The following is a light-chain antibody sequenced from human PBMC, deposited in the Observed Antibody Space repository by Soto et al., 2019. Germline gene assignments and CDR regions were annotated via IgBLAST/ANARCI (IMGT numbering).Light chain of an antibody. CDR1: QSVSSSY. Sequence: EIVLTQSPGTLSLSPGERATLSCRASQSVSSSYLAWYQQKPGQAPRHLIYGASSRATGIPDRFSGSGSGTDFTLTISRLEPEDFAVYYCQQYGSSPDTFGGGTKVEIK. J-gene: IGKJ4*01. V-gene: IGKV3-20*01. CDR2: GAS. CDR3: QQYGSSPDT.